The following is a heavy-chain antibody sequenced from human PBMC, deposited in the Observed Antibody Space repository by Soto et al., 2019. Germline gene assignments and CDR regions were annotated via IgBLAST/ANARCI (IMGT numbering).Heavy chain of an antibody. J-gene: IGHJ5*02. V-gene: IGHV4-31*03. D-gene: IGHD2-21*02. CDR1: GGSTSSGGYY. Sequence: QVQLQESGPGLVKPSQTLSLTCTVSGGSTSSGGYYWSWIRQHPGKGLEWIGYIYYSGSTYYNPSLKSRVTLSVDTSKNQFSLKLSSVTAADTAVYYCARAVRGNSVRHWFDPWGQGTLVTVSS. CDR3: ARAVRGNSVRHWFDP. CDR2: IYYSGST.